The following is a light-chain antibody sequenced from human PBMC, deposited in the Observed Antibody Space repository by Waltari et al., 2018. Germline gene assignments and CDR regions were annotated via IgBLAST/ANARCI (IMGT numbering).Light chain of an antibody. Sequence: DIVMTQSPDPLAVSLGERAPINCKSSQSVLYSSNNKNYLAWYQQKPGQPPKLLIYKASSRESGVPDLCSGSWSGTYFTLTISSLQAEYVAVDYCQQYYSSPWMFGQGTKGEIK. CDR2: KAS. V-gene: IGKV4-1*01. J-gene: IGKJ1*01. CDR1: QSVLYSSNNKNY. CDR3: QQYYSSPWM.